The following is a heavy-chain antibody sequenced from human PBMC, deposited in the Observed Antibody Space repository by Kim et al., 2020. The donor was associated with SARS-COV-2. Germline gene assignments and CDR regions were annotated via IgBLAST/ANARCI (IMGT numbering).Heavy chain of an antibody. Sequence: RFTISRDDSKNTLYLQMNSLKTEDTAVYYCTTAGENCSSTSCYFGLGFDYWGQGTLVTVSS. CDR3: TTAGENCSSTSCYFGLGFDY. J-gene: IGHJ4*02. V-gene: IGHV3-15*01. D-gene: IGHD2-2*01.